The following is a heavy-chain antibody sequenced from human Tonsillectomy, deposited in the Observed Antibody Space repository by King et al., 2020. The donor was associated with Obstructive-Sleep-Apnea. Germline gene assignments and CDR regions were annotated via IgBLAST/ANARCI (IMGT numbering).Heavy chain of an antibody. CDR1: GGSFSGYY. CDR3: ARFKSARDYVWGSYRSRFDY. D-gene: IGHD3-16*02. Sequence: VQLQQWGAGLLKPSETLSLTCAVSGGSFSGYYWSWIRQPPGKGLEWIGEINHSGSTNYNPSLKSRVTISVDTSKNQFSLKLSSVTAADTAVYYCARFKSARDYVWGSYRSRFDYWGQGTLVTVSS. J-gene: IGHJ4*02. CDR2: INHSGST. V-gene: IGHV4-34*01.